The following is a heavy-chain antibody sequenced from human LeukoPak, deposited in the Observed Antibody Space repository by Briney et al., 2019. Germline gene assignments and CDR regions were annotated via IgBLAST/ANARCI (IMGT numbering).Heavy chain of an antibody. V-gene: IGHV3-21*01. CDR3: ARVGDQQWLANYYFDY. CDR2: ISSSSSYI. J-gene: IGHJ4*02. Sequence: GSLRLSCAASGFTFSSYSMNWVRQAPGKGLEWVSSISSSSSYIYYADSVKGRFTISRDNAKNSLYLQMNSLRAEDTAVYYCARVGDQQWLANYYFDYWGQGTLVTVSS. CDR1: GFTFSSYS. D-gene: IGHD6-19*01.